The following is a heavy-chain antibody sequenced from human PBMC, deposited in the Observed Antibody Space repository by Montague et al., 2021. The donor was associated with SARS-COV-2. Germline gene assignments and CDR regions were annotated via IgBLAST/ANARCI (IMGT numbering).Heavy chain of an antibody. CDR1: GGSISSSSYY. CDR2: IYYSGST. V-gene: IGHV4-39*01. CDR3: ARYYYDSSGYPGDDAFDI. Sequence: SETLSLTCTVSGGSISSSSYYWGWIRQPPGKGLEWIGSIYYSGSTYYNPSLKSRVTISVDTSKNQFSLKLSSVTAADTAVYYCARYYYDSSGYPGDDAFDIWGQGTMVTVSS. J-gene: IGHJ3*02. D-gene: IGHD3-22*01.